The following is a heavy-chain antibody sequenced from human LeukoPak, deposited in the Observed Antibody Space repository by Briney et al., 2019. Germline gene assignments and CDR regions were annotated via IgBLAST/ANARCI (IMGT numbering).Heavy chain of an antibody. CDR1: GGSISSGGYY. CDR2: IYYSGST. Sequence: SETLSLTCTVSGGSISSGGYYWSWIRQHPGKGLEWIGYIYYSGSTYYNPSLKSRVTISVDTSKNQFSLKLSSVTAADTAVYYCARGVTIFGVVIMGSRWSYFDYWGQGTLVTVSS. J-gene: IGHJ4*02. CDR3: ARGVTIFGVVIMGSRWSYFDY. V-gene: IGHV4-31*03. D-gene: IGHD3-3*01.